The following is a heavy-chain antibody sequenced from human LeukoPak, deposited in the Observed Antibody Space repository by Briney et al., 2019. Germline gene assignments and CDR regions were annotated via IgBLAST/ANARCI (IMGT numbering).Heavy chain of an antibody. CDR1: GGSISSSTYY. V-gene: IGHV4-39*01. Sequence: SETLSLTCTVSGGSISSSTYYWGWVRRPPGKGLEWIGSIYYSGSTYYNPSLKSRTTVSVDTSKNQFSLKLSSVTAADTAVYYCVRGSTLRHYQYWGQGTLVTVSS. D-gene: IGHD3-16*01. CDR2: IYYSGST. CDR3: VRGSTLRHYQY. J-gene: IGHJ4*02.